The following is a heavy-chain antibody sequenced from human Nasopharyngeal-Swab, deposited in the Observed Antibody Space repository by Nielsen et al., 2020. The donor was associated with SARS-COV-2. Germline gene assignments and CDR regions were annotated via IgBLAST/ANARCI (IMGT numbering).Heavy chain of an antibody. CDR1: GYSISSGYY. V-gene: IGHV4-38-2*02. J-gene: IGHJ6*03. Sequence: SETLSLTCTVSGYSISSGYYWGWIRQPPGKGLEWIGSIYHSGSTNYNPSLKSRVTISVDTSKKQFSLRLSSLTAADTAVYYCARHAPPVYYYYMDVWGKGTTVTVSS. CDR2: IYHSGST. CDR3: ARHAPPVYYYYMDV. D-gene: IGHD2-2*01.